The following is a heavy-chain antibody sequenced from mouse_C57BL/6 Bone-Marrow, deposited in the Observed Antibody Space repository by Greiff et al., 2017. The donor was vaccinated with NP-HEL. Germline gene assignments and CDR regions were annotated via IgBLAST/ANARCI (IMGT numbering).Heavy chain of an antibody. V-gene: IGHV1-19*01. J-gene: IGHJ1*03. CDR3: ARFRYYYGSSYIYWYFDV. Sequence: EVQRVESGPVLVKPGASVKMSCKASGYTFTDYYMNWVKQSHGKSLEWIGVINPYNGGTSYNQKFKGKATLTVDKSSSTAYMELNSLTSEDSAVYYCARFRYYYGSSYIYWYFDVWGTGTTVTVSS. CDR2: INPYNGGT. D-gene: IGHD1-1*01. CDR1: GYTFTDYY.